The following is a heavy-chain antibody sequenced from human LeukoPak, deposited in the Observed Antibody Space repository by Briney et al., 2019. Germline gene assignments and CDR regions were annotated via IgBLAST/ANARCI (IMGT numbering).Heavy chain of an antibody. CDR1: GFTFSSCG. CDR2: ISASGYNT. V-gene: IGHV3-23*01. J-gene: IGHJ6*03. CDR3: AKGAEEGVVITSVYYYYMDV. Sequence: GGFLRLSCAGSGFTFSSCGMSWVRQAPGKGLEWVSTISASGYNTYYADAVQGRFTISRDNSKNTLFLQMNSLTAEDTAVYYCAKGAEEGVVITSVYYYYMDVWGKGTTVAISS. D-gene: IGHD3-22*01.